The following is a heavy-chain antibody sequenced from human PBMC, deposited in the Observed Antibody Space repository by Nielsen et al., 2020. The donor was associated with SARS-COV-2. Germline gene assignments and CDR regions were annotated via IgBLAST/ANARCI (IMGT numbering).Heavy chain of an antibody. CDR1: GGSISSSSYY. CDR2: IYYSGST. CDR3: ARPYYYFWSGYKPNDAFDI. J-gene: IGHJ3*02. D-gene: IGHD3-3*01. Sequence: SETLSLTCTVSGGSISSSSYYWGWIRQPPGKGLEWIGSIYYSGSTYYNPSLKSRVTISVDTSKNQFSLKLCSVTAADTAVYYCARPYYYFWSGYKPNDAFDIWGQGTMVTVSS. V-gene: IGHV4-39*01.